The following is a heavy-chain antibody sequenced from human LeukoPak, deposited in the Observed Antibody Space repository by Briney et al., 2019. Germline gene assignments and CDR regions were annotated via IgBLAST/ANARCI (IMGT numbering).Heavy chain of an antibody. Sequence: GGSLTLLCTASGFIFSSYAMSWLRQSPGKGLECVSDISCGGDTTHYADSVKRRLTISRDNAKNTLFLKINSLRAEDTAVYFCAKDRTIRGLMGESTAWGRGTMVTISS. D-gene: IGHD3-10*01. J-gene: IGHJ3*01. CDR3: AKDRTIRGLMGESTA. V-gene: IGHV3-23*01. CDR2: ISCGGDTT. CDR1: GFIFSSYA.